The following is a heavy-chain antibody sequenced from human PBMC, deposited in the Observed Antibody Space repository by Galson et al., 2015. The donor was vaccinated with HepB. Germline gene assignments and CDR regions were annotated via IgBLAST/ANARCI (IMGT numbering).Heavy chain of an antibody. J-gene: IGHJ4*02. V-gene: IGHV2-70*11. CDR1: GFSLATSGMC. CDR2: IDWDDDK. Sequence: LVKPTQTLTLTCTVSGFSLATSGMCVSWIRQSPGKALEWLARIDWDDDKYYRTSLTTRLTISKDTSKNQVVLTMTNMDPEDTATYYCARTITVAGMEGPLDSWGQGTLVTVSS. CDR3: ARTITVAGMEGPLDS. D-gene: IGHD6-19*01.